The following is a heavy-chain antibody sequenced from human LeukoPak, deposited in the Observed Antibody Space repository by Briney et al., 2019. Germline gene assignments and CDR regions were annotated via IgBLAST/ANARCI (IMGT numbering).Heavy chain of an antibody. D-gene: IGHD2-2*01. Sequence: PGGSLRLSCTVSGFTFGDYVMTWVRQAPGKGLEWVGFIRSKAYGGTTEYAASVKGGFTISRDDSKSIAYLQMNSLKTEDTAVYYCTREVPAARRGAFDIWGQGTMVTVSS. V-gene: IGHV3-49*04. J-gene: IGHJ3*02. CDR2: IRSKAYGGTT. CDR3: TREVPAARRGAFDI. CDR1: GFTFGDYV.